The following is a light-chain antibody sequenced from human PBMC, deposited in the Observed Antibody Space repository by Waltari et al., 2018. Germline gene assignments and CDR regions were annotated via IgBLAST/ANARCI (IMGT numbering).Light chain of an antibody. CDR3: AAWDDSLSGAV. J-gene: IGLJ7*01. V-gene: IGLV1-47*01. Sequence: QSVLTQPPSASGTPGQRVTISCSGSSSNIGSNYVYWYQQLPGTAPNRLIDGNNRRPSGVPDRFSGSKSGTSASLAISGLRSEDEADYYCAAWDDSLSGAVFGGGTQLTVL. CDR2: GNN. CDR1: SSNIGSNY.